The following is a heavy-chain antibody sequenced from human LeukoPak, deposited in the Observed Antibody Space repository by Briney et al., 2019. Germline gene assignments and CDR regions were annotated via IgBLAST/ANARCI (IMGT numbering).Heavy chain of an antibody. Sequence: SETLSLTCAVYGGSFSGYYWSWIRQPPGKGLEWIGEINHSGSTNYNPSLKSRVTISVDTSKNQFSLKLSSVTAADTAVYYCARETLNYGMDVWGQGTTVTVSS. CDR1: GGSFSGYY. CDR3: ARETLNYGMDV. CDR2: INHSGST. D-gene: IGHD3-16*01. J-gene: IGHJ6*02. V-gene: IGHV4-34*01.